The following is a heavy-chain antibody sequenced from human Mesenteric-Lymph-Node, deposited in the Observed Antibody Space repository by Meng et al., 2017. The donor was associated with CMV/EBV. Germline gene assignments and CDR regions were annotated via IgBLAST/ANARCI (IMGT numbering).Heavy chain of an antibody. V-gene: IGHV3-66*02. CDR2: IYSGGST. D-gene: IGHD6-19*01. Sequence: GGSLRLSCAASGFTVSSNYMSWVRQAPGKVLEWVSVIYSGGSTYYADSVKGRFTISRDNSKNTLYLQMNSLRAEDTAVYYCARDKSSSGWPPDYWGQGTLVTVSS. CDR1: GFTVSSNY. CDR3: ARDKSSSGWPPDY. J-gene: IGHJ4*02.